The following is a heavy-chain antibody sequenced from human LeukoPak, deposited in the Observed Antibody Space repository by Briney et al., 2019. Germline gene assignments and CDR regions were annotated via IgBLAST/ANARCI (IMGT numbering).Heavy chain of an antibody. CDR3: ARDPGHGDRVDY. Sequence: GGSLRLSCAASGFTFSSYSMNWVRQAPGKGLEWVSSISSSSSYIYYADSVKGRFTISRDNAKNSLYLQMNSLRAEDTAVYYCARDPGHGDRVDYWGQGTLVTVSS. D-gene: IGHD7-27*01. J-gene: IGHJ4*02. CDR2: ISSSSSYI. CDR1: GFTFSSYS. V-gene: IGHV3-21*01.